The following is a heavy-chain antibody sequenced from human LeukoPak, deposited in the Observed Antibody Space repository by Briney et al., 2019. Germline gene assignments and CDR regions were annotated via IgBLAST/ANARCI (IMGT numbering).Heavy chain of an antibody. CDR2: ISYDGSNK. CDR1: GFTFSSYG. D-gene: IGHD3-10*01. J-gene: IGHJ4*02. V-gene: IGHV3-30*18. Sequence: GGSLRLSCAASGFTFSSYGMHWVRQAPGKGLEWVAVISYDGSNKYYADSVKGRFTISRDNSKNTLYLQMNSLRAEDTAVYYCAKGLNRINLITMVRGVLDYWGQGTLVTVSS. CDR3: AKGLNRINLITMVRGVLDY.